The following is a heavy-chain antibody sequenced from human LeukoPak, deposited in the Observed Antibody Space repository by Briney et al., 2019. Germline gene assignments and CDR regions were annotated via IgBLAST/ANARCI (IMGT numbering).Heavy chain of an antibody. CDR3: AKDPYGYNSYYFDY. V-gene: IGHV3-23*01. CDR1: GFTFSSYA. Sequence: AGGSLRLSCAASGFTFSSYAMSWVRHAPGKGLEWVSAISSSGGSTYYADSVKGRFTISRDNSKNTLYLQMNSLRVEDTAVYYCAKDPYGYNSYYFDYWDQGTLGTVSS. J-gene: IGHJ4*02. CDR2: ISSSGGST. D-gene: IGHD5-24*01.